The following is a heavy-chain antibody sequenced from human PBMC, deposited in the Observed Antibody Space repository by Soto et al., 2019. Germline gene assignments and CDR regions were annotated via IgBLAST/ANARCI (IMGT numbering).Heavy chain of an antibody. CDR3: AREPRYCRGGSCSITVDAYDI. Sequence: EVQLVESGGGLVQPGGSLRLSCTASGFIVSDTYVNWVRQAPGKGLEWVSVISNRGDTHYADSVRGRFSLSRDISDNTLHLQMNNLRVEDTAVYYCAREPRYCRGGSCSITVDAYDILGQGTMVTVSS. CDR1: GFIVSDTY. J-gene: IGHJ3*02. CDR2: ISNRGDT. V-gene: IGHV3-66*01. D-gene: IGHD2-15*01.